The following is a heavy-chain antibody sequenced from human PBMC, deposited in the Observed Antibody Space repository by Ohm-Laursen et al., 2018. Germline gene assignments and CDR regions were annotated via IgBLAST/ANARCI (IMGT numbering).Heavy chain of an antibody. D-gene: IGHD3-3*01. V-gene: IGHV1-18*01. CDR3: AINTYYDFWSGYPPNY. J-gene: IGHJ4*02. CDR2: ISAYNGNT. Sequence: VSSVKVSCKASGYTFTSYGISWVRQAPGQGLEWMGWISAYNGNTNYAQKLQGRVTMTTDTSTSTAYMELRSLRSDDTAVYYCAINTYYDFWSGYPPNYWGQGTLVTVSS. CDR1: GYTFTSYG.